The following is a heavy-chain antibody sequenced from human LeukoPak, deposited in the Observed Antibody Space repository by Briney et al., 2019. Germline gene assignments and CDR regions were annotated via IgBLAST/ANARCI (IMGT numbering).Heavy chain of an antibody. J-gene: IGHJ4*02. D-gene: IGHD3-16*02. Sequence: GGSLRLSCAASGFTFSSYAMSWVRQAPGKGLEWVSAISGSGGSTYYADSVKGRFTISRDNSKNTLYLQMNSLRAEDTAVYYCATGLGGLSLYDYWGQGTLVTVSS. CDR3: ATGLGGLSLYDY. CDR2: ISGSGGST. CDR1: GFTFSSYA. V-gene: IGHV3-23*01.